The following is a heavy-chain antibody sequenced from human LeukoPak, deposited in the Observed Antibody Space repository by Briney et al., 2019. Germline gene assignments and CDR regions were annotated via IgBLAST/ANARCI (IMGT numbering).Heavy chain of an antibody. CDR2: ISSNGGST. J-gene: IGHJ4*02. CDR3: ARINRGAVWFGDY. Sequence: GGSLRLSCAASGFTFSSYAMHWVRQAPGKGLEYVSAISSNGGSTYYANSVKGRFIISRDNSKNTPYLQMDSLRAEDMAVYYCARINRGAVWFGDYWGQGTLVTVSS. D-gene: IGHD3-10*01. V-gene: IGHV3-64*01. CDR1: GFTFSSYA.